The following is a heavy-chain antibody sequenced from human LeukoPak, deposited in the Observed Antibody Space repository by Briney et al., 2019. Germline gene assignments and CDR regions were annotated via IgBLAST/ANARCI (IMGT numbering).Heavy chain of an antibody. CDR2: IKDDGSVK. CDR3: AREVVATASAFDC. V-gene: IGHV3-7*03. CDR1: GFTFNSHA. Sequence: GGSLRLSCAASGFTFNSHAMSWVRQAPGKGLEWVANIKDDGSVKNHVDSLKGRFSISRDNARNSLYPQISSLRAEDTAVYYCAREVVATASAFDCWGQGTLVTVSS. D-gene: IGHD2-21*01. J-gene: IGHJ4*02.